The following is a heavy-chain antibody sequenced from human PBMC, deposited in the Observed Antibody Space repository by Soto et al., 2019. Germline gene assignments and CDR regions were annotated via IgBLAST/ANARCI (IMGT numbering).Heavy chain of an antibody. D-gene: IGHD2-2*01. CDR1: GGSISSDNW. CDR2: IHPNGRT. Sequence: QVQLQESGPGLVEPSGTLSLTCAVSGGSISSDNWWTWVRQPPGEGLEWIGEIHPNGRTNYKPSLKSRITISVDKSENQFSLWLTSGTAADTALYYCATRYCIHTTCYVYWGQGTLVTVSS. CDR3: ATRYCIHTTCYVY. V-gene: IGHV4-4*02. J-gene: IGHJ4*02.